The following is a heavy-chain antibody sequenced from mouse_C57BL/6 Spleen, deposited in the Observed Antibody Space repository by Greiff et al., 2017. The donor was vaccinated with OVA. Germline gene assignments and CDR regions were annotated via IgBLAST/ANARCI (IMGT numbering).Heavy chain of an antibody. V-gene: IGHV1-22*01. J-gene: IGHJ1*03. CDR2: INPNNGGT. CDR1: GYTFTDYN. Sequence: DVQLVESGPELVKPGASVKMSCKASGYTFTDYNMHWVKQSHGKSLEWIGYINPNNGGTSYNQKFKGKATLTVNKSSSTAYMELRSLTSEESAVYYCASPGRRYYGSSPYFDVWGTGTTVTVSS. CDR3: ASPGRRYYGSSPYFDV. D-gene: IGHD1-1*01.